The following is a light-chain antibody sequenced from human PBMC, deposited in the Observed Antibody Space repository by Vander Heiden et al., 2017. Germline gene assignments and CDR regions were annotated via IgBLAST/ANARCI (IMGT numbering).Light chain of an antibody. CDR3: ATWDDSLSVGV. Sequence: QSVLTQPPSASGTPGQRVTISCSGSSSNIGSNYVYWYQQFPGTAPKLLISRNDQRPSGVPDRFSGSKSGNSASLAISWLQSEDEADYYCATWDDSLSVGVFGGGTKLTVL. CDR1: SSNIGSNY. J-gene: IGLJ3*02. V-gene: IGLV1-47*01. CDR2: RND.